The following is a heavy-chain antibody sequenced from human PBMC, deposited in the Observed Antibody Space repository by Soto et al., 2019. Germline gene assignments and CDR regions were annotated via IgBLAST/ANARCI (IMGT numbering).Heavy chain of an antibody. V-gene: IGHV1-69*13. CDR1: GGTFSSYA. CDR3: TTDPTSLPWSVKTNRTMIVVVPGY. J-gene: IGHJ4*02. D-gene: IGHD3-22*01. CDR2: IIPIFGTA. Sequence: ASVKVSCKASGGTFSSYAIIWVRQAPGQGLEWMGGIIPIFGTANYAQKFQGRVTITADESTSTAYMELSSLRSEDTAVYYCTTDPTSLPWSVKTNRTMIVVVPGYWGQGTLVTVSS.